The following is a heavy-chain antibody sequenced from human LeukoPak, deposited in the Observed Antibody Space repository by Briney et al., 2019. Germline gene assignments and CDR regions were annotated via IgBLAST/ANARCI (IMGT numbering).Heavy chain of an antibody. Sequence: GRSLRLSCAACGFTFSSYCMHWVRQAPGKGLEWGAVISYDGSNKYYVDSVKGRFTISRDNSKNTLYLQMNSLRAEDTAVYYCAKDSGSSYFDYWGQGTLVSVSS. CDR2: ISYDGSNK. V-gene: IGHV3-30*18. D-gene: IGHD1-26*01. J-gene: IGHJ4*02. CDR3: AKDSGSSYFDY. CDR1: GFTFSSYC.